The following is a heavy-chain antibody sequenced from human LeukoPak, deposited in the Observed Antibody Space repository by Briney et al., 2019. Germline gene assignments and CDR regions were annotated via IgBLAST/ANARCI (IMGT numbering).Heavy chain of an antibody. D-gene: IGHD3-22*01. Sequence: GRSLRLSCAASGFNFRTYEMHWVRQAPGKGPDWVALISYDGSNKNYADSVKGRFTISRDNSKNTLYLQLNSLRAEDTAVYYCAGGDYYDRSGYYLYWGQGTLVTVSS. J-gene: IGHJ4*02. V-gene: IGHV3-30*04. CDR1: GFNFRTYE. CDR3: AGGDYYDRSGYYLY. CDR2: ISYDGSNK.